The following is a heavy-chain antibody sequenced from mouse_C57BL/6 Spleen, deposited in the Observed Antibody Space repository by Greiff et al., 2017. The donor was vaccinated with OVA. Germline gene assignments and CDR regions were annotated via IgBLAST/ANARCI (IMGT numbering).Heavy chain of an antibody. Sequence: QVQLQQPGAELVKPGASVKLSCKASGYTFTSYWMHWVKQRPGQGLEWIGMIHPNSGSTNYNEKFKSKATLTVDKSSSTAYMQLSSLTSADSAVYYCARSGVYDYDERAWFAYWGQGTLVTVSA. V-gene: IGHV1-64*01. J-gene: IGHJ3*01. CDR3: ARSGVYDYDERAWFAY. D-gene: IGHD2-4*01. CDR2: IHPNSGST. CDR1: GYTFTSYW.